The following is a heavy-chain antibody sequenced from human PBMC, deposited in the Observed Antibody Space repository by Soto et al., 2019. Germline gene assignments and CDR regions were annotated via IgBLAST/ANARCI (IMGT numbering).Heavy chain of an antibody. CDR2: INAGNGNT. D-gene: IGHD3-22*01. J-gene: IGHJ4*02. V-gene: IGHV1-3*01. CDR3: ARSKDYYNSSSYYYYFDY. CDR1: GYTFTSYA. Sequence: ASVKVSCKASGYTFTSYAMHWVRQAPGQRLEWMGWINAGNGNTKYSQKFQGRVTITRDTSASTAYMELSSLRSEDTAVYYCARSKDYYNSSSYYYYFDYRGQGTLVTVSS.